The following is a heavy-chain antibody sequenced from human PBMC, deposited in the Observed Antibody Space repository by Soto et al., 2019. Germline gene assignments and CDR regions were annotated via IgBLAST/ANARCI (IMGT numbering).Heavy chain of an antibody. CDR3: ARGDSSSWYGYYYYGMDV. D-gene: IGHD6-13*01. CDR1: GGSISSYY. CDR2: IYYSGST. Sequence: SETLSLTCTVSGGSISSYYWSWIRQPPGKGLEWIGYIYYSGSTNYNPSLKSRVTISVDTSKNQFSLKLSSVTAADTAVYYCARGDSSSWYGYYYYGMDVWGQGTTVTVSS. J-gene: IGHJ6*02. V-gene: IGHV4-59*12.